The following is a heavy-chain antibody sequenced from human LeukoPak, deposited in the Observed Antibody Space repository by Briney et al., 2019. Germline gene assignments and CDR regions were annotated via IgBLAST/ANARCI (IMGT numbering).Heavy chain of an antibody. V-gene: IGHV4-4*09. D-gene: IGHD1-26*01. CDR3: ARLDSGSYSY. CDR1: GGSISSYY. CDR2: IYTSGST. Sequence: SETLSLTCTVSGGSISSYYWSLIRQPPGKGLEWIGYIYTSGSTNYNPSLKSRVTISVDTSKNQFSLKLSSVTAADTAVYYCARLDSGSYSYWGQGTLVTVSS. J-gene: IGHJ4*02.